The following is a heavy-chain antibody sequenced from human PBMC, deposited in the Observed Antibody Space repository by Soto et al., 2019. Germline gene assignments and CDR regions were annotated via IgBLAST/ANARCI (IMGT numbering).Heavy chain of an antibody. D-gene: IGHD6-13*01. Sequence: QVQLQQWGAGLLKPSETLSLTCAVYGGSFSGYYWSWIRQPPGKGLEWIGEINHSGSTNYNPSLKSRVTISVDTSKNQFSLKLSSVTAADTAVYYCARASSPGYSSSWYWVGYNWFDPWGQGTLVTVSS. V-gene: IGHV4-34*01. J-gene: IGHJ5*02. CDR2: INHSGST. CDR3: ARASSPGYSSSWYWVGYNWFDP. CDR1: GGSFSGYY.